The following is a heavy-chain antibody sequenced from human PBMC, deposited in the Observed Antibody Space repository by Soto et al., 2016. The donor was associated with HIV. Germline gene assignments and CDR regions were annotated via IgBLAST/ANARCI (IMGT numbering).Heavy chain of an antibody. D-gene: IGHD3-10*01. V-gene: IGHV3-15*01. J-gene: IGHJ4*02. CDR2: IKSKTDGESI. Sequence: EVQLVESGGGLVKPGGSLRLSCRGSGFTFSNAWMSWVRQAPGKGLEWVGHIKSKTDGESIDYTAPVKGRFIISRHDSGNTLYLQMNSLKTEDTAMYYCTTDMILWFGEPTYPDYWGQGTLVTVSS. CDR3: TTDMILWFGEPTYPDY. CDR1: GFTFSNAW.